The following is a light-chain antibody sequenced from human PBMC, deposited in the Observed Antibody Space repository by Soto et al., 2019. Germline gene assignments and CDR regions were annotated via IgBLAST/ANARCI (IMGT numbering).Light chain of an antibody. V-gene: IGLV2-8*01. Sequence: QSALTPPPSASGSPGQSVTISCTGTSSDVGAYIYVSWYQQHPGTAPKLIIYEVNKRPSGVPDRFSGSRSGNTASLTVSGLQPEDAADYYCISYAGNHNLVFGGGTKVTVL. CDR2: EVN. CDR1: SSDVGAYIY. J-gene: IGLJ2*01. CDR3: ISYAGNHNLV.